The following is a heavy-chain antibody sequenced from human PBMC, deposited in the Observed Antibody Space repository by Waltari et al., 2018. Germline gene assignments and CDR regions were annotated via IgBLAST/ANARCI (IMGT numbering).Heavy chain of an antibody. V-gene: IGHV4-61*09. CDR2: IYTSGST. Sequence: QVQLQESGPGLVKPSQTLSLTCTVSGGSISSGSYYWSWIRQPAGKGLEWIGYIYTSGSTIYNPSLKSRVTISVDTSKNQFSLKLSSVTAADTAVYYCARGDDRRLSRCSGGSCYSAFDIWGQGTMVTVSS. J-gene: IGHJ3*02. D-gene: IGHD2-15*01. CDR3: ARGDDRRLSRCSGGSCYSAFDI. CDR1: GGSISSGSYY.